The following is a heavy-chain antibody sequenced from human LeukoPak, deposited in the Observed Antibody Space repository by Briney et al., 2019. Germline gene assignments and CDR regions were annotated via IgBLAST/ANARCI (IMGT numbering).Heavy chain of an antibody. CDR1: GFTFSSYA. V-gene: IGHV3-23*01. J-gene: IGHJ6*02. CDR3: AKGDSSGWTYYYYGMDV. CDR2: ISGSGGST. D-gene: IGHD6-19*01. Sequence: GGSLRLSCAASGFTFSSYAMSWVRQAPGKGLEWVSAISGSGGSTYYAGSVKGRFTISRDNSKNTLYLQMNSLRAEDTAVYYCAKGDSSGWTYYYYGMDVWGQGTTVTVSS.